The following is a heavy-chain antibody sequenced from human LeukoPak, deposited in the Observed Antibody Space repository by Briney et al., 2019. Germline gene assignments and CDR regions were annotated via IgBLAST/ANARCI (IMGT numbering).Heavy chain of an antibody. D-gene: IGHD1-26*01. J-gene: IGHJ4*02. CDR2: IKQDGSEK. V-gene: IGHV3-7*01. Sequence: GGSLRLSCAASELTFNKYPMNWVRQAPGKGPEWVTNIKQDGSEKYYVDSVKGRFTISRDNAKNSLYLQMNSLRAEDTAVYYCARVVSGSYLDWGQGTLVTVSS. CDR3: ARVVSGSYLD. CDR1: ELTFNKYP.